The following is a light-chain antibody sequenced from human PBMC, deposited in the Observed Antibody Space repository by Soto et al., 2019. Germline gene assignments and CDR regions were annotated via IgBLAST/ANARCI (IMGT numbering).Light chain of an antibody. CDR1: QSVSSY. V-gene: IGKV3-11*01. CDR3: QQRGDWPPT. J-gene: IGKJ5*01. CDR2: DAS. Sequence: EIVLTQSPATLSLSPGERATLSCRASQSVSSYLAWYQQKPGQAPRLLIYDASNRATGIPARFSGSGSGTDFTLTISSLEPEDFAVYYCQQRGDWPPTFGQGTRLEIK.